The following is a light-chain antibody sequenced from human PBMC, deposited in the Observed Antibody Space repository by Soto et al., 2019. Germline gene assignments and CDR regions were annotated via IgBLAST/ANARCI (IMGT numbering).Light chain of an antibody. CDR2: AAS. J-gene: IGKJ2*02. V-gene: IGKV1-39*01. Sequence: DIQMTQSPSSLSASVGDRVTITCRASQSISTYLNWYQQKPGGVPKLLIYAASSLQSGVPSRFSGTGSGTDSILTISSLQPEDFATYYCQQSHSPPGTFGPGTKLGIK. CDR1: QSISTY. CDR3: QQSHSPPGT.